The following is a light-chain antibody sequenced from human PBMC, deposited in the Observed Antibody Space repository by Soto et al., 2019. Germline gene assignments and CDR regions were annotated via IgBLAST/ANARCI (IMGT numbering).Light chain of an antibody. J-gene: IGLJ3*02. Sequence: QSVLTQPPSASGTPGQRVTISCSGSSSNIGSNTVSWYQQLPGTAPKLLIYSNNQRPSGVPDRFPGSKSGTSASLAISGLQSEDEADYYCAAWDDSLNGWVFGGGTQLTVL. V-gene: IGLV1-44*01. CDR2: SNN. CDR3: AAWDDSLNGWV. CDR1: SSNIGSNT.